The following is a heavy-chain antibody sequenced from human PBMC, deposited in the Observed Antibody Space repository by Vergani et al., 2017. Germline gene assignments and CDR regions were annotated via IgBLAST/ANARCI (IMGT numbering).Heavy chain of an antibody. J-gene: IGHJ3*02. CDR2: IDWDDDK. Sequence: QVTLKESGPALVKPTQTLTLPCTLPGVSVNRHPMRVLWIRQPPGKALEWLARIDWDDDKFYDRSLKTRLTISKDTSKNQVVLRMTNMDPVDTALYYSARILAKNGYNYEAFDIWAQGPMFIVSS. CDR1: GVSVNRHPMR. CDR3: ARILAKNGYNYEAFDI. V-gene: IGHV2-70*04. D-gene: IGHD5-24*01.